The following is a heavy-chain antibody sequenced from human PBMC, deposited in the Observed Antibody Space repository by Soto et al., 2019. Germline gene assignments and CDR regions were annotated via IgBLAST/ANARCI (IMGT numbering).Heavy chain of an antibody. CDR2: IWYDGSNK. D-gene: IGHD3-3*01. V-gene: IGHV3-33*01. Sequence: QVQLVESGGGVVQPGRSLRLSCAASGFTFSSYGMHWVRQAPGKGLEWVAVIWYDGSNKYYADSVKGRFTISRDNSKNTLYLQMNSLRAEDTAVYYCARGSGGRLLYHEYGMDVWGQGTTVTVSS. J-gene: IGHJ6*02. CDR3: ARGSGGRLLYHEYGMDV. CDR1: GFTFSSYG.